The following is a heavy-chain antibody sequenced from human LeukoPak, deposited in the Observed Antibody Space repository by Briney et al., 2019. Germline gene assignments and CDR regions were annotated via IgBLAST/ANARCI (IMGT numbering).Heavy chain of an antibody. J-gene: IGHJ3*02. D-gene: IGHD2-21*01. CDR3: VRVKRVCGGDCYSDASDI. V-gene: IGHV4-31*03. CDR1: GGSISSGGYY. CDR2: IYYSGST. Sequence: SQTLSLTCTVSGGSISSGGYYWSWIRQHPGKGLEWIGYIYYSGSTYYNPSLKSRVTISVDTSKNQFSLKLSSVTAADTAVYYCVRVKRVCGGDCYSDASDIWGQGTLVTVSS.